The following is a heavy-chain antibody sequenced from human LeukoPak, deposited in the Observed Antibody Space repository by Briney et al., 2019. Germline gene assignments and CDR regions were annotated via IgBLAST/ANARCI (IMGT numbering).Heavy chain of an antibody. CDR3: ARAPIHGYCSSTSCYEFDY. CDR1: GGTFSSYA. CDR2: IIPIFGTA. Sequence: ASVKVSCKASGGTFSSYAISWVRQAPGQGLEWMGGIIPIFGTANYAQKFQGRVTITADESTSTAYMELSSLRSEDTAVYYCARAPIHGYCSSTSCYEFDYWGQGTLVTVSS. D-gene: IGHD2-2*01. J-gene: IGHJ4*02. V-gene: IGHV1-69*13.